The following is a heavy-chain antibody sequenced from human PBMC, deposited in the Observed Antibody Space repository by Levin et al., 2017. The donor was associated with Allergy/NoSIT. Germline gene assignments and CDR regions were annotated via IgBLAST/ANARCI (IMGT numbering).Heavy chain of an antibody. CDR1: GGSISSSSYY. Sequence: SETLSLTCTVSGGSISSSSYYWGWIRQPPGTGLEWIGSIYYSGSTYYNPSLKSRVTISVDTSKNQFSLKLSSVTAADTAVYYCAKTYCSGGSCYYYYYYYYMDVWGKGTTVTVSS. D-gene: IGHD2-15*01. CDR2: IYYSGST. V-gene: IGHV4-39*01. J-gene: IGHJ6*03. CDR3: AKTYCSGGSCYYYYYYYYMDV.